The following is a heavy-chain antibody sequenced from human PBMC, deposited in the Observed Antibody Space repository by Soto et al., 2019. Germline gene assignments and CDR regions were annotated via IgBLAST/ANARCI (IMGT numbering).Heavy chain of an antibody. CDR3: ATSYGSGYRAFDY. CDR1: GDTFSFYT. Sequence: GASVKVSCKASGDTFSFYTITWVRQAPGLGLEWVGRINPILSMSNYAQKFQGRVTMTADKSTNTAYMELRSLRSEDTAMYYCATSYGSGYRAFDYWGQGALVTVSS. V-gene: IGHV1-69*02. CDR2: INPILSMS. J-gene: IGHJ4*02. D-gene: IGHD3-10*01.